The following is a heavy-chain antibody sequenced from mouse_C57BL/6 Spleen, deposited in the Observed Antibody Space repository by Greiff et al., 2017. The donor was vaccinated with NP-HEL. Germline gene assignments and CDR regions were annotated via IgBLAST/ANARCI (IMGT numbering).Heavy chain of an antibody. CDR2: IDPETGGT. D-gene: IGHD2-5*01. CDR1: GYTFTDYE. V-gene: IGHV1-15*01. J-gene: IGHJ4*01. CDR3: TSQAYYSNYDYAMDY. Sequence: VQLVESGAELVRPGASVTLSCKASGYTFTDYEMHWVKQTPVHGLEWIGAIDPETGGTAYNQKFKGKAILTADKSSSTAYMELRSLTSEDSAVYYCTSQAYYSNYDYAMDYWGQGTSVTVSS.